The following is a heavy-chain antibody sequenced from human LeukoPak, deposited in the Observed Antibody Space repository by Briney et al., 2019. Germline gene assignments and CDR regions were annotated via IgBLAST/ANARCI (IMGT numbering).Heavy chain of an antibody. D-gene: IGHD2-15*01. J-gene: IGHJ5*02. CDR2: ISSSGSSI. V-gene: IGHV3-48*03. Sequence: QPGGSLRLSCAASGFTFSSYEMNWVRQAPGKGLDWVSYISSSGSSIYYADAVKGRFTISRDNAKNSLYLQMNSLRAEDTAVYYCARGLRATYCSGGSCYSAVHWFDPWGQGTLVTVSS. CDR1: GFTFSSYE. CDR3: ARGLRATYCSGGSCYSAVHWFDP.